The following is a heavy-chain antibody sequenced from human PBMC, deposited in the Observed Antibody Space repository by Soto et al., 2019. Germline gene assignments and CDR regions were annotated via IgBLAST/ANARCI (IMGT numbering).Heavy chain of an antibody. CDR3: VREATKIWPNGYIMAAGRFDY. J-gene: IGHJ4*02. CDR1: GGSISSDDFY. V-gene: IGHV4-30-4*01. Sequence: QVQLQESGPGLVKPSQTLSLICSVSGGSISSDDFYWSWIRQSPGRSLEWLGFIFYSGNTYYNPSLNSRASISVDTSKNQFSLNLSSVTAADTAMYYCVREATKIWPNGYIMAAGRFDYWGQGALVTVSS. D-gene: IGHD6-13*01. CDR2: IFYSGNT.